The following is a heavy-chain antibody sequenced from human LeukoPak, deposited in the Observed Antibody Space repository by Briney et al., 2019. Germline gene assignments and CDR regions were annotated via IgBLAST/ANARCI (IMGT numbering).Heavy chain of an antibody. CDR1: GGSISSYY. J-gene: IGHJ4*02. Sequence: SETLSLTCTVSGGSISSYYWSWIRQPPGKGLESIGYIYYSGSTNYNSSLKSRVTISVDTSKNHFSVKLSSVTAADTAVYYCARSQNYYGSGDYWSQGTLVTVSS. CDR3: ARSQNYYGSGDY. V-gene: IGHV4-59*01. D-gene: IGHD3-10*01. CDR2: IYYSGST.